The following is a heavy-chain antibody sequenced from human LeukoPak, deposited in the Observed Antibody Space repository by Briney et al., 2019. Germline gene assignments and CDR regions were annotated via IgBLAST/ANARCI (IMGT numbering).Heavy chain of an antibody. J-gene: IGHJ6*02. V-gene: IGHV3-9*01. CDR1: GFTFDDYA. CDR2: ISWNSGSI. CDR3: AKCTTVDYYYGMDV. Sequence: GGSLRLSCAASGFTFDDYAMHWVRQASGKGLEWVSGISWNSGSIGYADSVKGRFTISRDNAKNSLYLQMNSLRAEDTALYYCAKCTTVDYYYGMDVWGQGTTVTVSS. D-gene: IGHD4-17*01.